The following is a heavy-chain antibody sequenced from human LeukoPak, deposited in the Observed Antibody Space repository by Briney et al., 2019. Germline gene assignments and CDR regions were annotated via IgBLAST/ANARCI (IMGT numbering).Heavy chain of an antibody. J-gene: IGHJ3*02. D-gene: IGHD3-22*01. CDR1: GGSISSSSYY. CDR3: ARQSYYYDSSGYRRDAFDI. CDR2: IYYSGST. V-gene: IGHV4-39*01. Sequence: PSETLSLTCTVSGGSISSSSYYWGWIRQPPGKGLEWIGSIYYSGSTYYNPSLKSRVTISVDTSKNQFSLKLSSVTAADTAVYYCARQSYYYDSSGYRRDAFDIWGQGTMVTVSS.